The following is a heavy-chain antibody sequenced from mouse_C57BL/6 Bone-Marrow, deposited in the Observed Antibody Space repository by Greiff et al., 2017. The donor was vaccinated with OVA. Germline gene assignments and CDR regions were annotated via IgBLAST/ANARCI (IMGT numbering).Heavy chain of an antibody. V-gene: IGHV1-80*01. CDR3: ARGGNYYGSSSYWYFDV. CDR2: IYPGDGDT. D-gene: IGHD1-1*01. J-gene: IGHJ1*03. Sequence: QVQLQQSGAELVKPGASVKISCKASGYAFSSYWMNWVKQRPGKGLEWIGQIYPGDGDTNYNGKFKGKATLTADKSSSTAYMQLSSLTSEDSAVYFCARGGNYYGSSSYWYFDVWGTGTTVTVSS. CDR1: GYAFSSYW.